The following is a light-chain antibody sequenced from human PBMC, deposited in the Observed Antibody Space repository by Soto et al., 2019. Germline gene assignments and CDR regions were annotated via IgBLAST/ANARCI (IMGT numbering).Light chain of an antibody. Sequence: EIVMTQSPATLSVSPGERATLSCRASQNVNSNLAWYQQKPGQAPRLLVYGASTRATGSPARFSGSGSGTDFTLTISRLQSEDFAVYYCQQYNNWPFTFGPGTKVDIK. V-gene: IGKV3-15*01. CDR3: QQYNNWPFT. CDR2: GAS. J-gene: IGKJ3*01. CDR1: QNVNSN.